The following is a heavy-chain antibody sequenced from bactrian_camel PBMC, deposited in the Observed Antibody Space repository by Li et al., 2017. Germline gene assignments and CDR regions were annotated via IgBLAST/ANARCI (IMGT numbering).Heavy chain of an antibody. J-gene: IGHJ4*01. D-gene: IGHD2*01. Sequence: HVQLVESGGGSVQAGDSLTLSCTVSRVTPASYCVGWFHQAPGKEREGLAALYSDGSVKYADSVKGRFLIDKDVARNKLLLHMNNLQPEDTAMYYCLADPSGAYFYTLKPLSESNYWGQGTQVTV. CDR2: LYSDGSV. CDR1: RVTPASYC. V-gene: IGHV3S55*01. CDR3: LADPSGAYFYTLKPLSESNY.